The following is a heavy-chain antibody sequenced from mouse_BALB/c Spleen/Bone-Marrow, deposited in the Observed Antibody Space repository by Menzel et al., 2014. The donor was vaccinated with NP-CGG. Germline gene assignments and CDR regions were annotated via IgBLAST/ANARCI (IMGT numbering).Heavy chain of an antibody. CDR1: GFDFSRYW. CDR2: INPGSSTV. CDR3: ARQGSFGFFAY. J-gene: IGHJ2*01. V-gene: IGHV4-2*02. Sequence: EVKLMESGGGLVQPGGSLIPSCAASGFDFSRYWMSWARQAPGKGQGWIGEINPGSSTVNYTPSLKDKFIISRDNAKKTLSPQVNKARSEDTPLYYCARQGSFGFFAYWGDGATLPISS. D-gene: IGHD1-2*01.